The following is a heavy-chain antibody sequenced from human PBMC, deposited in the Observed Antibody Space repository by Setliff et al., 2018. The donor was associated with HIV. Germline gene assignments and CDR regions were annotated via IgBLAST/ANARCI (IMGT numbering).Heavy chain of an antibody. CDR2: INYGRTT. V-gene: IGHV4-34*01. J-gene: IGHJ3*01. D-gene: IGHD3-22*01. Sequence: ETLSLTCAVYGGSFSGYYWSWIRQSPGKGLEWIGEINYGRTTNYNPSLKSRVTMSVDASKNQFSLKLSSVTAADTAVYYCARVPDLYSHDSNDYRIDAFDVWGQGTMVTVSS. CDR1: GGSFSGYY. CDR3: ARVPDLYSHDSNDYRIDAFDV.